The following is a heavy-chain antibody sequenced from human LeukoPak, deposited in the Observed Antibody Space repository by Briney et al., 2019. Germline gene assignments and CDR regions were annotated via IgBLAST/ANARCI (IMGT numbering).Heavy chain of an antibody. V-gene: IGHV4-39*01. CDR3: VRHSYCGGDCYWFDY. D-gene: IGHD2-21*02. J-gene: IGHJ4*02. CDR2: IFYTGST. CDR1: GGSISSSSYY. Sequence: SETLSLTCTVSGGSISSSSYYWGWIRQPTGKGLEWIGSIFYTGSTYHNPSLKSRVTISVDTSKNQFSLKLSSVTAADTAVYYCVRHSYCGGDCYWFDYWGQGTLVTVSS.